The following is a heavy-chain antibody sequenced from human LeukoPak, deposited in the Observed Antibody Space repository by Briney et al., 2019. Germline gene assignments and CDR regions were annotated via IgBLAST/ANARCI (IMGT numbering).Heavy chain of an antibody. J-gene: IGHJ4*02. CDR1: GGSFSTYY. CDR3: ARGYGAPSFDY. V-gene: IGHV4-34*01. D-gene: IGHD4-17*01. CDR2: INHSGTT. Sequence: SETLSLTCVVYGGSFSTYYWSWVRQPPGKGLEWIGEINHSGTTNYNPSLKSRLTISVDTSKNQFSLKLSSVTAADTAVYYCARGYGAPSFDYWGQGTLVTVSS.